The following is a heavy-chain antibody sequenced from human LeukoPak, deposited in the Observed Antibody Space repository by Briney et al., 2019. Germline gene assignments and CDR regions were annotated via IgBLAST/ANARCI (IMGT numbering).Heavy chain of an antibody. J-gene: IGHJ4*02. D-gene: IGHD6-25*01. V-gene: IGHV4-59*01. CDR2: VYYTGST. CDR3: VREDSSGRFDY. Sequence: SETLSLTCTVSGGSISSYYWSWIRQPPGKGLEWIGYVYYTGSTSYNPSLKSGVTISVDTSKNQFSLKLNSVTAADTAVYYCVREDSSGRFDYWGQGTLVTVSS. CDR1: GGSISSYY.